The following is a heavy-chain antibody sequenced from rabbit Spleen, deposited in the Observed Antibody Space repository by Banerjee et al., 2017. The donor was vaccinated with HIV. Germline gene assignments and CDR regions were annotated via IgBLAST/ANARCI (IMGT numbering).Heavy chain of an antibody. J-gene: IGHJ3*01. D-gene: IGHD4-1*01. V-gene: IGHV1S45*01. CDR2: MNTVSGNT. Sequence: QEQLVESGGGLVTLGGSLTLTCTASGFSCYYKCVMCWVRQAPGKGLQWIGCMNTVSGNTVYATWAKGRFPISRTSSTTVALEMTSLTGADTATYFCARAIVPWLGLTRLDLWGQGTLVTVS. CDR1: GFSCYYKCV. CDR3: ARAIVPWLGLTRLDL.